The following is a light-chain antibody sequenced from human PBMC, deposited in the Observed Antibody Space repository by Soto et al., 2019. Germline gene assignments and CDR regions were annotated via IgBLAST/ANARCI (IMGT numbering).Light chain of an antibody. CDR2: EVS. V-gene: IGLV2-14*01. CDR3: TSFTTRSIWV. CDR1: SSDVGIYNY. Sequence: QSALTQPASVSGSPGQSITISCTGTSSDVGIYNYVSWYQQHPGKAPKVIICEVSNRPSGVSNRFSGSKSGNTASLTISGLRAEDEADYYCTSFTTRSIWVFGGGTKVTVL. J-gene: IGLJ3*02.